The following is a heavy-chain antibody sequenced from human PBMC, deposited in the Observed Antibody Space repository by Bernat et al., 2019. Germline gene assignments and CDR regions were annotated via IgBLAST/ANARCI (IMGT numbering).Heavy chain of an antibody. CDR3: ARQGYDFWSGPHYYFDY. Sequence: QVQLVESGGGVVQPGRSLRLSCAASGFTFSSYGMHWVRQAPGKGLEWVAVIWSDGSNKYYADSVKGRFTISRDNSKNTLYLQMNSLRAEDTAVYYCARQGYDFWSGPHYYFDYWGQGTLVTVSS. CDR2: IWSDGSNK. J-gene: IGHJ4*02. V-gene: IGHV3-33*01. D-gene: IGHD3-3*01. CDR1: GFTFSSYG.